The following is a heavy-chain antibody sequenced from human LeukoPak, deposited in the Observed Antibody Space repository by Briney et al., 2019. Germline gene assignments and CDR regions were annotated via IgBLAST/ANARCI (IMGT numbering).Heavy chain of an antibody. V-gene: IGHV3-21*01. CDR3: ARASRAYGISWPPDY. D-gene: IGHD6-13*01. CDR2: ISSSSSYI. J-gene: IGHJ4*02. CDR1: GFTFSSYS. Sequence: GGSLRLSCAASGFTFSSYSMNWVRQAPGKGLEWVSSISSSSSYIYYADSVKGRFTISRDNSKNTLYLQMNSLRAEDTAVYYCARASRAYGISWPPDYWGQGTLVTVSS.